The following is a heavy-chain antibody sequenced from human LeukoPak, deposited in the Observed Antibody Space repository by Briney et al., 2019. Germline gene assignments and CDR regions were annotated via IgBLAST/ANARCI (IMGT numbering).Heavy chain of an antibody. V-gene: IGHV4-34*01. CDR2: INHSGST. D-gene: IGHD2-8*01. Sequence: PSETLSLTCAVYGGSFSGYYWSWIRRPPGKGLEWIGEINHSGSTNYNPTLKSRVTISVDTSKNQFSLKLSSVTAADTAVYYCARGPIVLMVYAIFYGMDVWGQGTTVTVSS. CDR1: GGSFSGYY. J-gene: IGHJ6*02. CDR3: ARGPIVLMVYAIFYGMDV.